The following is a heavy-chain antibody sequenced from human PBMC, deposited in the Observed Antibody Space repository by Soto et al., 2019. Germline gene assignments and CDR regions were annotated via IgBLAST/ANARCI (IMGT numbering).Heavy chain of an antibody. CDR2: INDDGRRI. CDR1: GFTFSSFS. CDR3: VRDVELQGFDY. Sequence: GGSLRLSCAASGFTFSSFSMHWVRQVPGKGLVWVSRINDDGRRIRYADSVKGRFTISRDNAKNTLYLQIDSLRVEDTAVYYCVRDVELQGFDYWGQGTRVTVSS. D-gene: IGHD1-26*01. J-gene: IGHJ4*02. V-gene: IGHV3-74*01.